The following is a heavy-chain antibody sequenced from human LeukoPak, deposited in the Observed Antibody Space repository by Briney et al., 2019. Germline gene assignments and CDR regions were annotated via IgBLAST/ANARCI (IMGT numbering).Heavy chain of an antibody. J-gene: IGHJ4*02. CDR1: GGSISSYY. V-gene: IGHV4-59*01. CDR2: IYYSGST. D-gene: IGHD6-13*01. Sequence: SETLSLTCTASGGSISSYYWSWIRQPPGKGLEWIGYIYYSGSTNYNPSLKSRVTISVDTSKNQFSLKLSSVTAADTAVYYCARGVVAAAGRTFDFWGQGTLVTVSS. CDR3: ARGVVAAAGRTFDF.